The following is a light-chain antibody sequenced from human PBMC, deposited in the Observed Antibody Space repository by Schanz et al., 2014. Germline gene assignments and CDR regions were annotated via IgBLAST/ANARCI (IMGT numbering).Light chain of an antibody. CDR3: QQYNNWPRT. CDR1: QSVSSTY. Sequence: TVLTQSPDTLSLSPGERATLSCRASQSVSSTYLAWYQQRPGQAPRLLIYGASTRATGIPARFSGSGSGTEFTLTISSLQSEDFAVYYCQQYNNWPRTFGQGTKVEIK. CDR2: GAS. J-gene: IGKJ1*01. V-gene: IGKV3-15*01.